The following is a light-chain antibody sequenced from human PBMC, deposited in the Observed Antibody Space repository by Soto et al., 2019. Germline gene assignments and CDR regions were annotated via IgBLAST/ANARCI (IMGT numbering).Light chain of an antibody. CDR2: YVS. Sequence: QSALTQPASVSGSPGQSITISFTGTSSDVGGYNYVSWYQQHPGKAPKFMIYYVSNRPSGVSNRFSGSKSGNTASLTISGLQAEDEADYYCSSYTPSNTRQLVFGTGTRSPS. CDR1: SSDVGGYNY. J-gene: IGLJ1*01. CDR3: SSYTPSNTRQLV. V-gene: IGLV2-14*01.